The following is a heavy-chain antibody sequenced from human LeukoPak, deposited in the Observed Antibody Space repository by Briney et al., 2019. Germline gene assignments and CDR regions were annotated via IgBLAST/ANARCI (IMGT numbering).Heavy chain of an antibody. CDR1: GLTFSTYW. J-gene: IGHJ3*02. Sequence: PGGSLRLSCAASGLTFSTYWVHWVRQAPGKGLVWVSFIKGDGSSATYADSVKGRFTISRDNAKNTLYLQMKSLKTEDTAVYYCTTEGYSSGWWAAFDIWGQGTMVTVSS. CDR2: IKGDGSSA. CDR3: TTEGYSSGWWAAFDI. D-gene: IGHD6-19*01. V-gene: IGHV3-74*01.